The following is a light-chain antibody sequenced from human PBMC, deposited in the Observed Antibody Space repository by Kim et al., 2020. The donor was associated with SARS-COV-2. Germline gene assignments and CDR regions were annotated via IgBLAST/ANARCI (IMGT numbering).Light chain of an antibody. Sequence: ASVGDRVTIPCQANQDMNNFLNWYQQKPGKAPKLLIYDASNLAAGAPSRFSGSGSGTEFTFTISSLQPEDIAMYYCQQYDDLPITFGQGTRLEIK. CDR2: DAS. J-gene: IGKJ5*01. V-gene: IGKV1-33*01. CDR1: QDMNNF. CDR3: QQYDDLPIT.